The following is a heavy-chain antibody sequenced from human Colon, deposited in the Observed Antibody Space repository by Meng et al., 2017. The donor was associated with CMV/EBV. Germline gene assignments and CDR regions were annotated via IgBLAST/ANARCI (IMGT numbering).Heavy chain of an antibody. CDR3: ARLIVGDNDYFDY. J-gene: IGHJ4*02. CDR2: IDSSDRT. D-gene: IGHD1-26*01. V-gene: IGHV3-23*01. CDR1: GFTFSSFA. Sequence: GESLKISCAASGFTFSSFAMTWVRQAPGKGLEWVSTIDSSDRTYYADSVKGRFTISRDNARKSLYLQMDSLRAEDTAVYYCARLIVGDNDYFDYWGQGTLVTVSS.